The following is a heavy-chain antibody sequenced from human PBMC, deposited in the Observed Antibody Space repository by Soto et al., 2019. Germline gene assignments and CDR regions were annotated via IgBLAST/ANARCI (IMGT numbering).Heavy chain of an antibody. V-gene: IGHV4-59*01. CDR2: IYYSGST. Sequence: KPSETLSLTCTVSGGSISSYYWSWIRQPPGKGLEWIGYIYYSGSTNYNPSLKSRVTISVDTSKNQFSLKLSSVTAADTAVYYCARAYGAPVFDYWGQGTLVTVSS. J-gene: IGHJ4*02. D-gene: IGHD4-17*01. CDR3: ARAYGAPVFDY. CDR1: GGSISSYY.